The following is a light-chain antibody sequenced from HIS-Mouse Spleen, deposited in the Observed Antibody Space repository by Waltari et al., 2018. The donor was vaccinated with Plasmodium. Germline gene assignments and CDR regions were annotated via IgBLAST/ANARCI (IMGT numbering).Light chain of an antibody. CDR2: DVS. CDR1: SSDVGGYNY. V-gene: IGLV2-14*01. J-gene: IGLJ2*01. CDR3: SSYTSSSTLVV. Sequence: QSALTQPASVSGSPGQSITISCTGTSSDVGGYNYVSWYQQHPGKAPKLMIYDVSNPPSGVSNRFAGSKSGNTASLTSSGLQAEDEADYYCSSYTSSSTLVVFGGGTKLTVL.